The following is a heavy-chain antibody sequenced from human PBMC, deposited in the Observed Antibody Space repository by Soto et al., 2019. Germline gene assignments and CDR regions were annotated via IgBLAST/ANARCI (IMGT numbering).Heavy chain of an antibody. CDR2: INPNSGGT. CDR3: ARDHGTWFGELLPNYYYYYGMDV. V-gene: IGHV1-2*04. Sequence: VASVKVSCKASGYTFTGYYMHWVRQAPGQWLEWMGWINPNSGGTNYAQKFQGWVTMTRDTSISTAYMELSRLRSDDTAVYYCARDHGTWFGELLPNYYYYYGMDVWGQGTTVTVSS. CDR1: GYTFTGYY. J-gene: IGHJ6*02. D-gene: IGHD3-10*01.